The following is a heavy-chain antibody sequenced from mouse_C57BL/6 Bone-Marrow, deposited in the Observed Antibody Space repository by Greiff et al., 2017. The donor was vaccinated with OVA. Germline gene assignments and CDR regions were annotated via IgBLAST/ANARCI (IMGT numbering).Heavy chain of an antibody. Sequence: QVQLKQPGTELVKPGASVKLSCKASGYTFTSYWMHWVKQRPGQGLEWIGNIYPSNGGTNYNEKFKSKATLTADKSSSTAYMQLSSLTSEDSAVYYCARNYCSNYPLAYWYFDVWGTGPTVTVSS. D-gene: IGHD2-5*01. J-gene: IGHJ1*03. CDR1: GYTFTSYW. V-gene: IGHV1-53*01. CDR2: IYPSNGGT. CDR3: ARNYCSNYPLAYWYFDV.